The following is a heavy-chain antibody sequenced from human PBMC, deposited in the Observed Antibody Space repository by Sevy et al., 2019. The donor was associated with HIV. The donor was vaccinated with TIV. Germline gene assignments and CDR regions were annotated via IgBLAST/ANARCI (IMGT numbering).Heavy chain of an antibody. V-gene: IGHV3-48*02. CDR3: ARGGGKQGLAQTLNAFDI. CDR2: ISSSSSTI. D-gene: IGHD6-19*01. J-gene: IGHJ3*02. Sequence: GGSLRLSCAASGFTFSSYSMNWVRQAPGKGLEWVSYISSSSSTIYYADSVKGRFTISRDNAKNSLYLQMNSLRDEDTAVYYCARGGGKQGLAQTLNAFDIWGQGTMVTVSS. CDR1: GFTFSSYS.